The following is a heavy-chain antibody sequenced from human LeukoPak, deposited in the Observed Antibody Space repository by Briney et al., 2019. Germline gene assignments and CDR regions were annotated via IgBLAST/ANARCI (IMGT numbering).Heavy chain of an antibody. CDR1: GYTFTSYD. Sequence: ASVKVSCKASGYTFTSYDINWVRQAPGQGLEWMGWISAYNGNTNYAQKLQGRVTMTTDTSTSTAYMELRSLRSDDTAVYYCARDNDILTGYYRDDYFDYWGQGTLVTVSS. J-gene: IGHJ4*02. CDR3: ARDNDILTGYYRDDYFDY. CDR2: ISAYNGNT. V-gene: IGHV1-18*01. D-gene: IGHD3-9*01.